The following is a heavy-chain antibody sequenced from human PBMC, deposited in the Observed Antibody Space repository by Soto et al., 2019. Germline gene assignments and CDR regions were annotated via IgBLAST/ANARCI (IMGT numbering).Heavy chain of an antibody. J-gene: IGHJ5*02. CDR3: ARANYDFGSGYTKFGWFDP. CDR1: GGTFSSYA. D-gene: IGHD3-3*01. V-gene: IGHV1-69*12. CDR2: IIPIFGTA. Sequence: QVQLVQSGAEVKKPGSSVKVSCKASGGTFSSYAISWVRQAPGQGLEWMGGIIPIFGTANYAQKFQGRVTITADESTSTAYMELSSLRSEDTAVYYCARANYDFGSGYTKFGWFDPWGQGTLVTVSS.